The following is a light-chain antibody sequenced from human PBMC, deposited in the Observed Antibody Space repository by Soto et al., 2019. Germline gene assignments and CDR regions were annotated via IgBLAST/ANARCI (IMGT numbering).Light chain of an antibody. CDR3: QQYANYSPST. CDR2: DAA. V-gene: IGKV1-5*01. J-gene: IGKJ2*01. Sequence: DIQMTQSPSTLSAFVGDRVTITCRASQNIRSYLAWYHQKPGKAPNLLIYDAASLESGVPSRFSGSGSGTEFTLSISGLQPDDFGTYYCQQYANYSPSTFGQGTKVQIK. CDR1: QNIRSY.